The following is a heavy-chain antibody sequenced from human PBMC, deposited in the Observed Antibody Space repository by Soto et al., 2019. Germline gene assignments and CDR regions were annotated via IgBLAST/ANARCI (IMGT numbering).Heavy chain of an antibody. CDR3: ARDPRNYYDSRVGYFDL. V-gene: IGHV3-33*01. D-gene: IGHD3-22*01. CDR2: IWYDGSNK. CDR1: GFTFSSYG. Sequence: WSLRLSCAASGFTFSSYGMHWVRQAPGKGLEWVAVIWYDGSNKYYADSVKGRFTISRDNSKNTLYLQMNSLRAEDTAVYYCARDPRNYYDSRVGYFDLWGRGTLVTVSS. J-gene: IGHJ2*01.